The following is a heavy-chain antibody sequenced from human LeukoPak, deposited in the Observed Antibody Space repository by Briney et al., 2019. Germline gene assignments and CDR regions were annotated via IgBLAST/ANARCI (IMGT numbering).Heavy chain of an antibody. CDR2: IKQDGSDK. D-gene: IGHD3-22*01. J-gene: IGHJ1*01. V-gene: IGHV3-7*01. CDR3: ARAPSEIGGYYPEYFRH. Sequence: GGSLRLSCVGSGFSSSTYWMSWVRQAPGKGLEWVANIKQDGSDKLYVDSVKGRFTISRDNAKNTVSLQMNSLRAEDTGVYYCARAPSEIGGYYPEYFRHWGQGTLVTVSS. CDR1: GFSSSTYW.